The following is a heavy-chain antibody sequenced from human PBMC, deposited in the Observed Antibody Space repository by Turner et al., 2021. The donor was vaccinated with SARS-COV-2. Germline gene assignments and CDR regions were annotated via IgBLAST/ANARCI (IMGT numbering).Heavy chain of an antibody. V-gene: IGHV4-39*01. CDR2: FSYSGSP. Sequence: QVPLQESGPGLVKPSETLSLSCPVSGVSIPSTNFFWGWIRQSPGKGLEWMGTFSYSGSPFYNPSFKGRVTMSADPSKRQFFLRLTSVTAADTAVYYCARLYHHDTSGVDFWGQGTQVTVSS. J-gene: IGHJ4*02. CDR1: GVSIPSTNFF. D-gene: IGHD3-22*01. CDR3: ARLYHHDTSGVDF.